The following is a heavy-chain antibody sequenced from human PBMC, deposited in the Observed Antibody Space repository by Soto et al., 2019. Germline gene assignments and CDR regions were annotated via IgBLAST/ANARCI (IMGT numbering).Heavy chain of an antibody. CDR3: ARHVRITMVRGVIPHGFDP. D-gene: IGHD3-10*01. V-gene: IGHV4-59*08. Sequence: SETLSLTCTVSGGYISSYYWSWIRQPPGKGLEWIGYIYYSGSTNYNPSLKSRVTISVDTSKNQFSLKLSSVTAADTAVYYCARHVRITMVRGVIPHGFDPWGQGTLVTVSS. CDR2: IYYSGST. CDR1: GGYISSYY. J-gene: IGHJ5*02.